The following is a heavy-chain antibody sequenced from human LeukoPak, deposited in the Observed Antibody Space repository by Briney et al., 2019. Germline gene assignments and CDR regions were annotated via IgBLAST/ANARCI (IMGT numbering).Heavy chain of an antibody. CDR3: ATGLLWFGELLSNHYFDY. D-gene: IGHD3-10*01. CDR2: INPNSGGT. Sequence: ASVKVSCKASGGTFSSYAISWVRQAPGQGLEWMGWINPNSGGTNYAQKFQGRVTMTRDTSISTAYMELSRLRSDDTAVYYCATGLLWFGELLSNHYFDYWGQGTLVTVSS. V-gene: IGHV1-2*02. CDR1: GGTFSSYA. J-gene: IGHJ4*02.